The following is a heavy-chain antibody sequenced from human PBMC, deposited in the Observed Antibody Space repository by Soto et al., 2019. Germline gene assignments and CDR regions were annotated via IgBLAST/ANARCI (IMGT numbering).Heavy chain of an antibody. V-gene: IGHV3-33*01. J-gene: IGHJ6*02. Sequence: VQLVESGGGVVQPGTSLRLSCAASRLTFSAHDMHWVRQAPGKGLEWVALIWSDGSRGFYADSVKGRFTISRDNFKNALYLQMNSLGAEDTAVYYCAGEPKGGAYDMDVWGQGTTVTVSS. CDR2: IWSDGSRG. CDR3: AGEPKGGAYDMDV. CDR1: RLTFSAHD. D-gene: IGHD3-16*01.